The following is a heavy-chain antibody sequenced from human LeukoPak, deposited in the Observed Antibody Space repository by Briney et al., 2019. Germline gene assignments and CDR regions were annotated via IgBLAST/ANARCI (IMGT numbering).Heavy chain of an antibody. CDR3: ARGRPHGNDY. CDR2: ISYDGSNK. J-gene: IGHJ4*02. Sequence: GRSLRLSCAASGFTFSSYAMHWVRQAPGKGLEWVAVISYDGSNKYYADSVKGRFTISRDNAKNTLYLQMNSLRVEDTGVYYCARGRPHGNDYWGQGTLVTVSS. D-gene: IGHD4-23*01. CDR1: GFTFSSYA. V-gene: IGHV3-30-3*01.